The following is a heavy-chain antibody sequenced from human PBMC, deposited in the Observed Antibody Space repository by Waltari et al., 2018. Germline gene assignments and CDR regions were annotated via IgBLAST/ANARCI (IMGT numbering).Heavy chain of an antibody. CDR1: GGSISSYY. Sequence: QVQLQESGPGLVKPSETLSLTCTVSGGSISSYYWSWIRQPPGKGLEWIGYIYYSGSTNYNPSLKSRVTISVDTSKNQFSLKLSSVTAADTAVYYCARADTAMGHFDYWGQGTLVTVSS. J-gene: IGHJ4*02. CDR2: IYYSGST. V-gene: IGHV4-59*01. D-gene: IGHD5-18*01. CDR3: ARADTAMGHFDY.